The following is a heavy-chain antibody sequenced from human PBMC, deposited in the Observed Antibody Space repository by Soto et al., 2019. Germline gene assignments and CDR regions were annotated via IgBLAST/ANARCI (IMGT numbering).Heavy chain of an antibody. CDR3: AKGGGDYTIYYGMDV. CDR2: MSGSGGTT. V-gene: IGHV3-23*01. CDR1: GFTFSSYA. D-gene: IGHD2-21*02. J-gene: IGHJ6*02. Sequence: EVPLLESGGGLVQPGGSLRLSCAASGFTFSSYAMSWVRQAPGKGLEWVSGMSGSGGTTFYADSVRGRFTISRDNFKNTLYLQMDSLRAEDTAVYYCAKGGGDYTIYYGMDVWGQGTTVTVSS.